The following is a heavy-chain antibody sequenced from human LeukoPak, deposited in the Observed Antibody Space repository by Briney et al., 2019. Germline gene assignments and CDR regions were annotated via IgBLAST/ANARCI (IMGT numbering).Heavy chain of an antibody. CDR2: IYTSGST. CDR1: GGSISSGSYY. V-gene: IGHV4-61*02. CDR3: ARGHLSWIVATITFFDY. Sequence: SETLSLTCTVSGGSISSGSYYWSWIRQPAGKGLEWIGRIYTSGSTNYNPSLKSRVTISVDTSKNQFSLKLSSVTAADTAVYYCARGHLSWIVATITFFDYWGQGTLVTVSS. D-gene: IGHD5-12*01. J-gene: IGHJ4*02.